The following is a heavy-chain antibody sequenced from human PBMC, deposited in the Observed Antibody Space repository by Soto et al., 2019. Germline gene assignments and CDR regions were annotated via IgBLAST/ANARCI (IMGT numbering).Heavy chain of an antibody. CDR1: GFTFSSYG. D-gene: IGHD2-15*01. J-gene: IGHJ4*02. CDR3: AREYCSGGSCYPYYFDY. V-gene: IGHV3-33*01. CDR2: IWYDGSNK. Sequence: GGSLRLSCAASGFTFSSYGMHWVRQASGKGLEWVAVIWYDGSNKYYADSVKGRFTISRDNSKNTLYLQMNSLRAEDTAVYYCAREYCSGGSCYPYYFDYWGQGTLVTVSS.